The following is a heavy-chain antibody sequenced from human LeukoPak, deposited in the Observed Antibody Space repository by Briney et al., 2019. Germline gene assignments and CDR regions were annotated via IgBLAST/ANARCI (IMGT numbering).Heavy chain of an antibody. CDR2: SSLTLGTA. Sequence: GASVKVSCKASGGTFSSYAISWVRQAPDKGLEWMEGSSLTLGTANYAQKFQGRVTITADESTSTAYMELSSLRSEDTAVYYCARVIDYYDSSGYYWSTVWFDPWGQGTLVTVSS. V-gene: IGHV1-69*13. CDR1: GGTFSSYA. CDR3: ARVIDYYDSSGYYWSTVWFDP. D-gene: IGHD3-22*01. J-gene: IGHJ5*02.